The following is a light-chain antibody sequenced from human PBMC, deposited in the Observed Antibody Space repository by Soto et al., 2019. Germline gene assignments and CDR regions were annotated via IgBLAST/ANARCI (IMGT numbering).Light chain of an antibody. Sequence: AIQLTQSPSSLSASVGDRVSITCRASQGIGSALAWYQLKPGAAPTLLIYDASTLENGVPSRFSGSRSGADFTLTISSLQPEDFATYYCQNFRSSAISFGGGTKVEIK. J-gene: IGKJ4*01. CDR1: QGIGSA. CDR2: DAS. CDR3: QNFRSSAIS. V-gene: IGKV1-13*02.